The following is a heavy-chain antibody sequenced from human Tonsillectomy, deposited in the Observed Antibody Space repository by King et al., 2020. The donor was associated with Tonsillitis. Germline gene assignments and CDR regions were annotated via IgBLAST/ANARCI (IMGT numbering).Heavy chain of an antibody. V-gene: IGHV3-74*01. CDR3: ARASQFGSSHHYYYYYGLDV. D-gene: IGHD6-6*01. J-gene: IGHJ6*02. Sequence: VQLVESGGGLVQPGGSLRLSCAASGFTFSSYWMHWVRQAPGKGLVWVSRINSDGSSTSYADSVKGRFTISRDNAKNTLYLQMDRLRAEYTAMYYCARASQFGSSHHYYYYYGLDVWGQGTTVTVSS. CDR1: GFTFSSYW. CDR2: INSDGSST.